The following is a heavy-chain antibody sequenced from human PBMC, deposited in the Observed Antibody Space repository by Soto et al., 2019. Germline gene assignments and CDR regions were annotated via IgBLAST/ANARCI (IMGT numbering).Heavy chain of an antibody. CDR2: IIVSNGSP. D-gene: IGHD2-15*01. CDR1: GYTFTSHT. CDR3: AREPEDVVPGDY. V-gene: IGHV1-3*01. J-gene: IGHJ4*02. Sequence: QVQLVQSGAEVKEPGASVRVSCKASGYTFTSHTLHWARQAPGQGLEWMGWIIVSNGSPRYAPQFQGRVTFGRDTSAKTAYMELSSLTSEDTAVYYCAREPEDVVPGDYWGQGTLVVVSS.